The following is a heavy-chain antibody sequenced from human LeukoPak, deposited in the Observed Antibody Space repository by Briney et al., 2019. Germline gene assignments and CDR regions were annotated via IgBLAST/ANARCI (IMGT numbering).Heavy chain of an antibody. V-gene: IGHV3-33*01. CDR1: GFTFSSYG. CDR2: IWYDGSNK. Sequence: GRSLRLSCAASGFTFSSYGMHWVRQAPGKGLEWVAVIWYDGSNKYYADSVEGRFTISRDNSKNTLYLQMNSLRAEDTAVYYCARNSDYDSSGYVGYWGQGTLVTVSS. D-gene: IGHD3-22*01. CDR3: ARNSDYDSSGYVGY. J-gene: IGHJ4*02.